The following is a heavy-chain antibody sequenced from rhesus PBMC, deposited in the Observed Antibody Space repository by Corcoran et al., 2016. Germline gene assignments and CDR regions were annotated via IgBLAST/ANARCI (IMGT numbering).Heavy chain of an antibody. CDR2: INSACSST. V-gene: IGHV3-14*01. Sequence: EVQLVESGGGLAKPGGSLRLSCAASGFTFSSYWMHWVRQAPGKWLEWISAINSACSSTYYADAVKGRFTISRENAKNTLYLQMDGLRAEDTAVYYCAGLTSPWGQGVLVTVSS. CDR3: AGLTSP. CDR1: GFTFSSYW. J-gene: IGHJ4*01.